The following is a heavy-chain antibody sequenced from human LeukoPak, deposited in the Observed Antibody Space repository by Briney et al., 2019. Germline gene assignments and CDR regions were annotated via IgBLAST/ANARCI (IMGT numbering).Heavy chain of an antibody. CDR3: ARGRRLWFGDGPHHYGMDV. CDR1: GFTFSSYG. D-gene: IGHD3-10*01. V-gene: IGHV3-21*01. CDR2: ISSSSSYI. J-gene: IGHJ6*02. Sequence: GGSLRLSCAASGFTFSSYGMRWVRQAPGKGLEWVSSISSSSSYIYYADSVKGRFTISRDNAKNSLYLQMNSLRAEDTAVYYCARGRRLWFGDGPHHYGMDVWGQGTTVTVSS.